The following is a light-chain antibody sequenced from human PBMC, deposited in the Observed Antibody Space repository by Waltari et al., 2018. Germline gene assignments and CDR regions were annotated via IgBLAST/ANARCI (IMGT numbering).Light chain of an antibody. CDR1: GLRTFY. V-gene: IGLV3-19*01. CDR2: DEN. CDR3: NTRDISGDHLV. Sequence: SSEMTQEPAVSVALGQTVRITCQGGGLRTFYANWYQQKPGQAPLLVIYDENNRPSGTPDRFSGSRSGHTASLTISGAQAEDEADYYCNTRDISGDHLVFGSGTKVTVL. J-gene: IGLJ1*01.